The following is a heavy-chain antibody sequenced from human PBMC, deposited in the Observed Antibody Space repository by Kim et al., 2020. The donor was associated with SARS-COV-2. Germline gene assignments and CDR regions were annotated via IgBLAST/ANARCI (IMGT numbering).Heavy chain of an antibody. CDR1: GGTFSSYA. Sequence: SVKVSCKASGGTFSSYAISWVRQAPGQGLEWMGRIIPILGIANYAQKFQGRVTITADKSTSTAYMELSSLRSEDTAVYYCARGYCSSTSCYHYYFDYWGQGTLVTVSS. V-gene: IGHV1-69*04. J-gene: IGHJ4*02. CDR3: ARGYCSSTSCYHYYFDY. CDR2: IIPILGIA. D-gene: IGHD2-2*01.